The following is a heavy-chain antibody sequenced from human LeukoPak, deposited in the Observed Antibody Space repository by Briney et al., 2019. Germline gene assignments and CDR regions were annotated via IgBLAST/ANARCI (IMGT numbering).Heavy chain of an antibody. Sequence: PGGSLRLSCAASGFTVSSNYMSWVRQAPGKGLEWVSVVYSGGSTYYADSVKGRFTISRDNSKNTLYLQMNSLRAEDTAVYYCARSQYYGDYVGYWGQGTLVTVSS. CDR1: GFTVSSNY. CDR2: VYSGGST. CDR3: ARSQYYGDYVGY. J-gene: IGHJ4*02. V-gene: IGHV3-66*02. D-gene: IGHD4-17*01.